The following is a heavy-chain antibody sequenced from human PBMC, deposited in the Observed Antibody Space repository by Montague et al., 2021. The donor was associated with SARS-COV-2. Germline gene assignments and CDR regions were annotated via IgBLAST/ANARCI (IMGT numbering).Heavy chain of an antibody. CDR1: GYSINSGYH. CDR3: ARAAMSTVTKTDY. J-gene: IGHJ4*02. CDR2: FYHGGST. V-gene: IGHV4-38-2*02. D-gene: IGHD4-17*01. Sequence: SETLSLTCTVSGYSINSGYHWGWIRQPPGKGLEWIGSFYHGGSTYYNPSLKSRVTISGDTSKNQLSLKLSSVTAADTAVYYCARAAMSTVTKTDYWGQGTLVTVSS.